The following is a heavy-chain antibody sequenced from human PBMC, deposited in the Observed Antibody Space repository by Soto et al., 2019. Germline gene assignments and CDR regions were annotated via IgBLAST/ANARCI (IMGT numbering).Heavy chain of an antibody. J-gene: IGHJ4*02. D-gene: IGHD6-19*01. CDR3: ARRYAPRYSSGNNHFDL. CDR2: INHSGST. Sequence: QLRLQESGPGLVKPSETPSLTCNVSTVSIFSNSYYWGWIRQPPGKGLEWIGTINHSGSTYHNPSLKSRVTISVDTSKNQFSLILRSVTAADTAVYYCARRYAPRYSSGNNHFDLWGQGTLVTVSS. CDR1: TVSIFSNSYY. V-gene: IGHV4-39*01.